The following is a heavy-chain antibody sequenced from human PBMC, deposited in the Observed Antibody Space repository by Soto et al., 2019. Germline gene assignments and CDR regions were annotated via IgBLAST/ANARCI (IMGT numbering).Heavy chain of an antibody. V-gene: IGHV1-18*01. CDR2: ISAYNGDT. D-gene: IGHD3-10*01. J-gene: IGHJ4*02. CDR1: GYTFTNYG. CDR3: ARDPLWFGELSSFDY. Sequence: ASVKVSCKASGYTFTNYGITWVRQAPGQGLEWMGWISAYNGDTQYTQKLQGRVTISRDTSASTGYMELSSLTYDDTAVYYCARDPLWFGELSSFDYWGQGTLVTVSS.